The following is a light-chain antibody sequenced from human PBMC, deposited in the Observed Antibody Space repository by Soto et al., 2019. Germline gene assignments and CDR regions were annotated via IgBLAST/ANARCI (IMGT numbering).Light chain of an antibody. Sequence: DIQMTQSPSSLSASVGDRATITCRTSQGISNYLAWYQQKPGKVPKLLIYAASTLPSGVTSRFSGGGSGTDFTLTISSLQPEDVATYYCQKYNSAPHTFGGGTKVEIQ. V-gene: IGKV1-27*01. CDR3: QKYNSAPHT. J-gene: IGKJ4*01. CDR2: AAS. CDR1: QGISNY.